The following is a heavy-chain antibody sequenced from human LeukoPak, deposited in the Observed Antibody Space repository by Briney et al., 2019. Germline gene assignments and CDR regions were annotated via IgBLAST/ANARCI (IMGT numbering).Heavy chain of an antibody. CDR3: ARGPRFGELLWHWFDP. CDR1: GGSISSYY. V-gene: IGHV4-59*08. CDR2: IYYSGST. Sequence: PSETLSLTCTVPGGSISSYYWSWIRQPPGKGLEWIGYIYYSGSTNYNPSLKSRVTISVDTSKNQFSLKLRSVTAADTAVYYCARGPRFGELLWHWFDPWGQGTLVTVSS. J-gene: IGHJ5*02. D-gene: IGHD3-10*01.